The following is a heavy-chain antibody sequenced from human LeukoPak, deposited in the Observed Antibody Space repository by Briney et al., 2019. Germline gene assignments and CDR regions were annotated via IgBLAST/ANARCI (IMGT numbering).Heavy chain of an antibody. CDR2: IRYDGSNK. CDR3: AKDVVEGFLEWFTYYFDY. J-gene: IGHJ4*02. Sequence: GGSLRLSCAASGFTFSSYGMHWVRQAPGKGLEWVAFIRYDGSNKYYADSVKGRFTISRDNSKNTLYLQMNSLRAEDTAVYYCAKDVVEGFLEWFTYYFDYWGQGTLVTVSS. D-gene: IGHD3-3*01. CDR1: GFTFSSYG. V-gene: IGHV3-30*02.